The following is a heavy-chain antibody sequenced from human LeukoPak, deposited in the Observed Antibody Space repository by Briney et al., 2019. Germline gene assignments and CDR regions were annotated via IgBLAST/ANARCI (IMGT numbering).Heavy chain of an antibody. CDR1: GFTFSDSH. V-gene: IGHV3-73*01. CDR2: IRNKADSYAT. J-gene: IGHJ4*02. Sequence: PGGSLRLSCEASGFTFSDSHMHWVRQASGKGLEWVGHIRNKADSYATAYAASVKDRFTISRDDSKNTAYLYMNSLKTEDTAVYYCSRQTDSCHDYWGPGILVTVSS. D-gene: IGHD2-2*01. CDR3: SRQTDSCHDY.